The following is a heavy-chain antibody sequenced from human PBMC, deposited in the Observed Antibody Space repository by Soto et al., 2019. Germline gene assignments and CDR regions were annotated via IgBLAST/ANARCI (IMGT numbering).Heavy chain of an antibody. Sequence: EVQLVESGGGMVQPGGSLRVSCAASGFTLSSYSMHWVRQAPGKGLEWVSYISGSGGTIYYADSVKGRFTISRDNAKNSLAVQMNSLRAEDTAVYFCARETGLRSSGWSYYVYFWGQGTRVTVSS. CDR3: ARETGLRSSGWSYYVYF. CDR1: GFTLSSYS. D-gene: IGHD6-19*01. CDR2: ISGSGGTI. J-gene: IGHJ4*02. V-gene: IGHV3-48*01.